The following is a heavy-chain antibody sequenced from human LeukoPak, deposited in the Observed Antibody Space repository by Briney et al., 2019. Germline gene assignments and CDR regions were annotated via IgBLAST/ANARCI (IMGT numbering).Heavy chain of an antibody. D-gene: IGHD4-17*01. CDR1: GFTFSSYS. V-gene: IGHV3-48*01. Sequence: GGSLRLSCAASGFTFSSYSMNWVRQAPGKGLEWVSYISSSSSTIYYADSVKGRFTISRDNAKNSLYLQMNSLRAEDTAVYYCARIVTTTWFDPWGQGTLVTVAS. CDR2: ISSSSSTI. J-gene: IGHJ5*02. CDR3: ARIVTTTWFDP.